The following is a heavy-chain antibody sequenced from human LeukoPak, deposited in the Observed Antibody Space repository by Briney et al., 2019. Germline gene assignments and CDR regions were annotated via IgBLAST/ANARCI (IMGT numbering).Heavy chain of an antibody. J-gene: IGHJ6*02. CDR2: INSSSSYI. V-gene: IGHV3-21*01. CDR3: ARDIKALGYCSSTSCYGAVFYYYYGMDV. D-gene: IGHD2-2*01. CDR1: GFTFSSYS. Sequence: GGSLRLSCAASGFTFSSYSTNWVRHAPGKGLEWVSSINSSSSYIYYADSVKGRFTISRDNAKNSLYLQMNSLRAEDTAVYYCARDIKALGYCSSTSCYGAVFYYYYGMDVWGQGTTVTVSS.